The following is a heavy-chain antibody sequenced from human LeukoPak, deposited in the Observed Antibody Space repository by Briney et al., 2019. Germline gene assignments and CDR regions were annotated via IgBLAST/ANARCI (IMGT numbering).Heavy chain of an antibody. CDR3: ARDIWRSAPPDY. D-gene: IGHD3-16*01. CDR2: IIPIFGTA. CDR1: GGTFSSYA. V-gene: IGHV1-69*05. Sequence: GASVKVSCKASGGTFSSYAISWVRQAPGQGLEWMGGIIPIFGTANYAQKFQGRVTITTDESTSTAYMELRSLRSDDTAVYYCARDIWRSAPPDYWGQGTLVTVSS. J-gene: IGHJ4*02.